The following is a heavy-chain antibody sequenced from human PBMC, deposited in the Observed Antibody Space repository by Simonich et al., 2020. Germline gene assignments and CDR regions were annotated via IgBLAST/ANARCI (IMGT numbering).Heavy chain of an antibody. Sequence: EVQLVESGGGLVKPGGSLRLSCAASGFTFSSFSWNWVRQAPGKGLEGLSSNSSRSSYISYADSVKGRFTISRDNAKNSLYLQMNSLRAEDTAVYYCARARGDSSSWYFDYWGQGTLVTVSS. J-gene: IGHJ4*02. CDR2: NSSRSSYI. CDR3: ARARGDSSSWYFDY. CDR1: GFTFSSFS. D-gene: IGHD6-13*01. V-gene: IGHV3-21*01.